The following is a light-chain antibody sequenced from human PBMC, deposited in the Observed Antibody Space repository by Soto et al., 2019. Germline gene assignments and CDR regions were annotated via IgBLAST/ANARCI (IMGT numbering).Light chain of an antibody. CDR1: SSDIGGYNY. J-gene: IGLJ2*01. CDR3: SSSTSSSTVI. CDR2: EVS. Sequence: QSALTQPASVSGSPGQSITISCTGTSSDIGGYNYVSWYQQHPGKAPKLMIYEVSNRPSGVSNRFSGSKSGNTASLTISGLQAEDEADYYCSSSTSSSTVIFGGGTKLTVL. V-gene: IGLV2-14*01.